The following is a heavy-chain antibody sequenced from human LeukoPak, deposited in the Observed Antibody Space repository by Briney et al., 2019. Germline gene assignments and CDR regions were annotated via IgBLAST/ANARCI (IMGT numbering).Heavy chain of an antibody. J-gene: IGHJ5*02. CDR2: IDYSGST. V-gene: IGHV4-39*07. CDR3: VREGYSMVRGRLTSWFDP. Sequence: PSETLSLTCTVSSGSISSNNHFWGWIRQPQGKGLEWIGNIDYSGSTDYNPSLKSRVSISVDTSKKQFYLKLTSVTAADTAVYYCVREGYSMVRGRLTSWFDPWGQGTLVTVSS. D-gene: IGHD3-10*01. CDR1: SGSISSNNHF.